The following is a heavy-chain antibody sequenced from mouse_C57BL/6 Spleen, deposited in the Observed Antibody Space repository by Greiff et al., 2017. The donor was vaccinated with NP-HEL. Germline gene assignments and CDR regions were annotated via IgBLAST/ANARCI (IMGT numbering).Heavy chain of an antibody. CDR1: GYTFTSYW. D-gene: IGHD1-1*01. Sequence: QVQLKQPGAELVRPGTSVKLSCKASGYTFTSYWMHWVKQRPGQGLEWIGVIDPSDSYTNYNQKFKGKATLTVDTSSSTAYMQLSSLTSEDSAVYYCARGEYYYGSTPDYWGQGTTLTVSS. V-gene: IGHV1-59*01. J-gene: IGHJ2*01. CDR2: IDPSDSYT. CDR3: ARGEYYYGSTPDY.